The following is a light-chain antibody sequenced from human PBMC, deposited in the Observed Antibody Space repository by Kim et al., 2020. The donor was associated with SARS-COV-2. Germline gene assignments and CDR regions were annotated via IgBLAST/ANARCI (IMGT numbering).Light chain of an antibody. CDR3: NSRDSSGNHWV. V-gene: IGLV3-19*01. CDR2: GKN. Sequence: ALGQTVRITCQGDSLRSYYASWYQQTPGQAPVLVIYGKNNRPSGIPDRFSGSSSGNTACLTITGAQAEDEADYYCNSRDSSGNHWVFGGGTKLTVL. J-gene: IGLJ3*02. CDR1: SLRSYY.